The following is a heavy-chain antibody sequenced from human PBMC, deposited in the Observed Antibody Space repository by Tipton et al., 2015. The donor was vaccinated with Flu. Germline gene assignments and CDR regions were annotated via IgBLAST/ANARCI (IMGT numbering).Heavy chain of an antibody. CDR1: GGSFSGYY. V-gene: IGHV4-34*01. Sequence: TLSLTCAVYGGSFSGYYWSWIRQPPGKGLEWIGEINHSGSTNYNPSLKSRVTISVDTSKNQFSLKLSSVTAADTAVYYCARNGGEYYDFWSGYWGSYWFDPWGQGTLVTVSS. CDR3: ARNGGEYYDFWSGYWGSYWFDP. J-gene: IGHJ5*02. CDR2: INHSGST. D-gene: IGHD3-3*01.